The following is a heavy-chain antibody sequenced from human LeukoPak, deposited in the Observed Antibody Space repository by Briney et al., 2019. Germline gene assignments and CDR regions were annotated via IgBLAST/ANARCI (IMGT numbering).Heavy chain of an antibody. D-gene: IGHD3-22*01. CDR3: AKGMYYYDTSGYRDSNYYFYGLDV. Sequence: GGSLRLSCVASGFAFSGYGMHWVRQAPGKGLEWVALISYDGSIKYYADSVRGRFTISRDNSKNTLYLEMNSVGAEDTAVYHCAKGMYYYDTSGYRDSNYYFYGLDVWDQGTTVTVSS. CDR2: ISYDGSIK. V-gene: IGHV3-30*18. J-gene: IGHJ6*02. CDR1: GFAFSGYG.